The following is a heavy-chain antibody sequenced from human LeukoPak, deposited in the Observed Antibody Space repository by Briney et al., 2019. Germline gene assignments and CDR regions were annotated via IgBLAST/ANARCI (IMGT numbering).Heavy chain of an antibody. D-gene: IGHD3-10*02. CDR1: GFTLSSYW. CDR3: ARYVAPYSYYYMDV. V-gene: IGHV3-74*01. J-gene: IGHJ6*03. CDR2: INTDGSST. Sequence: GGSLRLSCAASGFTLSSYWMHWVRQAPGKGLVWVSRINTDGSSTSYADSVKGRFTISRDNAKNTLYLQMNSLRAEDTAVYYCARYVAPYSYYYMDVWGKGTTVTVSS.